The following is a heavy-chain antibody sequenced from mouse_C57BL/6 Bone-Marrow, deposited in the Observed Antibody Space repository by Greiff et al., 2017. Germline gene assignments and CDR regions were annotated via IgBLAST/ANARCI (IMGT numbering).Heavy chain of an antibody. V-gene: IGHV1-82*01. D-gene: IGHD2-4*01. Sequence: VQLQQSGPELVKPGASVKISCKASGYALSSSWMNWVKQRPGKGLEWLGRIYPGDGDTNYNGKFKGKATLTADKSSSTGYMQLSSLTSDDSAVYFWARRNYDYDGDWYVDVWGTGTTVTVSS. CDR1: GYALSSSW. CDR2: IYPGDGDT. J-gene: IGHJ1*03. CDR3: ARRNYDYDGDWYVDV.